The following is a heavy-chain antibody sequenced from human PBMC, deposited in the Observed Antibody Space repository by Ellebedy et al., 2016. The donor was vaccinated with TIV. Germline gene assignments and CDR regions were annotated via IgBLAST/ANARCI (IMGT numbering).Heavy chain of an antibody. CDR2: INPNSGGT. J-gene: IGHJ4*02. CDR1: GYTFTGYY. Sequence: AASVKVSCKASGYTFTGYYMHWVRQAPGQGLEWMGWINPNSGGTNYAQKFQGRVTMTRDTSISTAYMELSRLRSDDTAVYYCARSHPGTSGGYPYFDYWGQGTLVTVSS. D-gene: IGHD1-26*01. V-gene: IGHV1-2*02. CDR3: ARSHPGTSGGYPYFDY.